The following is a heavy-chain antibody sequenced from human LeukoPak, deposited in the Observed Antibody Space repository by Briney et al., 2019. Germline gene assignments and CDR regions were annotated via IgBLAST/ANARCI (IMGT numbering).Heavy chain of an antibody. CDR3: ARNDVEMATIWSAPGGFDC. Sequence: ASVKVSCKASGYTFTSYDINWVRQATGQGLEWMGWMNPNSGNTGYAQKFQGRVTMTRNTSISTAYMELSSLRSEDTAVYYCARNDVEMATIWSAPGGFDCWGQGTLVTVSS. D-gene: IGHD5-24*01. J-gene: IGHJ4*02. V-gene: IGHV1-8*01. CDR2: MNPNSGNT. CDR1: GYTFTSYD.